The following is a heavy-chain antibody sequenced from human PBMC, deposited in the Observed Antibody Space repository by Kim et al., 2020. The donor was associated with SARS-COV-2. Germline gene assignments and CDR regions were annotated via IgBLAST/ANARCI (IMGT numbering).Heavy chain of an antibody. CDR2: IYYSGST. Sequence: SETLSLTCTVSGGSISSGGYYWSWIRQHPGKGLEWIGYIYYSGSTYYNPSLKSRVTISVDTSKNQFSLKLSSVTAADTAVYYCASSHWGEVAFDIWGQGTMVTVSS. J-gene: IGHJ3*02. CDR1: GGSISSGGYY. D-gene: IGHD3-16*01. V-gene: IGHV4-31*03. CDR3: ASSHWGEVAFDI.